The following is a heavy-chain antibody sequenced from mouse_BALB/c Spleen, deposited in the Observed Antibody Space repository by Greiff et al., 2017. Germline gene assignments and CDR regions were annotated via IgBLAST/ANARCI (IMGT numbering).Heavy chain of an antibody. J-gene: IGHJ3*01. CDR1: GYTFTDYY. CDR3: ARSDGNYPWFAY. V-gene: IGHV1-77*01. D-gene: IGHD2-1*01. CDR2: IYPGSGNT. Sequence: QVQLQQSGAELARPGASVKLSCKASGYTFTDYYINWVKQRTGQGLEWIGEIYPGSGNTYYNEKFKGKATLTADKSSSTAYMQLSSLTSEDSAVYFCARSDGNYPWFAYWGQGTLVTVSA.